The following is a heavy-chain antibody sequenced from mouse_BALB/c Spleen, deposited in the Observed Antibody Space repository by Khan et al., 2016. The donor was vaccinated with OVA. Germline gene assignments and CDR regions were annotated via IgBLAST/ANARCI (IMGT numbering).Heavy chain of an antibody. V-gene: IGHV3-2*02. CDR2: INYSGNT. Sequence: EVELVESGPGLVKPSQSLSLTCTVTGYSITSEYAWNWIRHFPGNKLECMGYINYSGNTRYNPSLKSRISITRDTSKNQFFLQLNSVTTEDTATDYCTRKDYYDYDPFPYWGQGTLVTVSA. CDR1: GYSITSEYA. J-gene: IGHJ3*01. CDR3: TRKDYYDYDPFPY. D-gene: IGHD2-4*01.